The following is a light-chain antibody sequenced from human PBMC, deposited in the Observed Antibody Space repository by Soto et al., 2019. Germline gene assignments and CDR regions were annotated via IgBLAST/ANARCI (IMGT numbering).Light chain of an antibody. Sequence: EIMMTQSPVTLSVSPGERATLSCRASQSVNSNLAWYQQKPGQAPRLLISGASTRATGIPASFIGNGSGTEFTLTASSLQPEDFAVYYCQQYNNWPFTFGPGTQVDIK. CDR1: QSVNSN. J-gene: IGKJ3*01. CDR3: QQYNNWPFT. CDR2: GAS. V-gene: IGKV3-15*01.